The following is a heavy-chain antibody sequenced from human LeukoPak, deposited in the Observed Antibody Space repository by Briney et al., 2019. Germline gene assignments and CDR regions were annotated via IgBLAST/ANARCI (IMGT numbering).Heavy chain of an antibody. Sequence: ASVKVSCKASGGTFSSYAISWVRQAPGQGLEWMGGIIPIFGTANYAQKFQGRVTITADESTSTAYMELSRLRSEDTAVYYCARDLEYPNRFFDYWGQGTLVTVSS. D-gene: IGHD2/OR15-2a*01. CDR1: GGTFSSYA. J-gene: IGHJ4*02. CDR2: IIPIFGTA. V-gene: IGHV1-69*13. CDR3: ARDLEYPNRFFDY.